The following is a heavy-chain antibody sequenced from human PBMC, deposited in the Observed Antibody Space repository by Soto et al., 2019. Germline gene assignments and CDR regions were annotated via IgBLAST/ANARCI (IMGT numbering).Heavy chain of an antibody. V-gene: IGHV1-69*01. D-gene: IGHD3-9*01. CDR1: GGTFSSYA. CDR3: ASRYYDILTGYYANDY. Sequence: QVQLVQSGAEVKKPGSSVKVSCKASGGTFSSYAISWVRQAPGQGLEWMGGIIPIFGTANYAQKYQGRVTITADESMSTAYMELSSLRSEDTAVYYCASRYYDILTGYYANDYWGQGTLVTVSS. J-gene: IGHJ4*02. CDR2: IIPIFGTA.